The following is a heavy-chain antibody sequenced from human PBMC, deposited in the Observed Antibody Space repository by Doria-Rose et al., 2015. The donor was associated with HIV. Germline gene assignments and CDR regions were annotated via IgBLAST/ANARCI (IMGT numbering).Heavy chain of an antibody. Sequence: VQLVQSGGGLVRPGGSLRLSCATSGFTSSSHRINWVRQAPGKWLEWVSSISSTSAYINYADSVRGRFTISRDNARNSLYLQMDSLRAEDTAIYYCATGVTLDYWGQGTLVTVSS. CDR1: GFTSSSHR. V-gene: IGHV3-21*01. D-gene: IGHD3-10*01. CDR2: ISSTSAYI. CDR3: ATGVTLDY. J-gene: IGHJ4*02.